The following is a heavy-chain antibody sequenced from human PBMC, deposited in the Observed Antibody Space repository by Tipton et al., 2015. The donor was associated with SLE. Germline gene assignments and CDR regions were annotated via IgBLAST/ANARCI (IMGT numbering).Heavy chain of an antibody. Sequence: TLSLTCTVSGGSISSGSYYWSWIRQPAGKGLEWIGRIYTSGSTNYNPSLKSRVTISVDTTKNQFSLKLSSVTAADTAVYYCARHPVPSGDQGAFDIWGQGTMVTVSS. CDR2: IYTSGST. J-gene: IGHJ3*02. CDR3: ARHPVPSGDQGAFDI. D-gene: IGHD2-21*02. CDR1: GGSISSGSYY. V-gene: IGHV4-61*02.